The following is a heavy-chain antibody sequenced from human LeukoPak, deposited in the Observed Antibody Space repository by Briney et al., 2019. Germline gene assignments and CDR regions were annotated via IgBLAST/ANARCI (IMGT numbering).Heavy chain of an antibody. J-gene: IGHJ4*02. D-gene: IGHD6-13*01. CDR2: IIPILGIA. CDR3: ARVLGAAGTDY. Sequence: SVKVSCKASGGTFSSYAISWVRQAPGQGLEWTGRIIPILGIANYAQKFQGRVTITADKSTSTAYMELSSLRSEDTAVYYCARVLGAAGTDYWGQGTLVTVSS. CDR1: GGTFSSYA. V-gene: IGHV1-69*04.